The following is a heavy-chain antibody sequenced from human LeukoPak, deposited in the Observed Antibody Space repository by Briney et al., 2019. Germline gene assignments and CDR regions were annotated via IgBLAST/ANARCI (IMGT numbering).Heavy chain of an antibody. CDR2: IYYSRST. V-gene: IGHV4-39*01. Sequence: TSETLSLTCTVSGGSISSSSYYWGWIRQPPGKGLEWIGSIYYSRSTYYNPSLKSRVTISVDTSKNQFSLKLSSVTAADTAVYYCARRSRITMVRDINWFETWGQGTLVTVSS. CDR1: GGSISSSSYY. D-gene: IGHD3-10*01. J-gene: IGHJ5*02. CDR3: ARRSRITMVRDINWFET.